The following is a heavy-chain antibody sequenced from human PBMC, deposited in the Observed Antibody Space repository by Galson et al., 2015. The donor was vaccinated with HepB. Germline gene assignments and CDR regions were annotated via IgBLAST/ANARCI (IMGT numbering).Heavy chain of an antibody. CDR2: INPSGGST. V-gene: IGHV1-46*01. Sequence: SVKVSCKASGYTFTRYYMHWVRQAPGQGLEWMGIINPSGGSTSYAQKFQGRVTMTRDTSTRTVYMELSSLISEDTAVYYCARAPRHFDFWSGPNYWGQGTLVTVSS. J-gene: IGHJ4*02. CDR1: GYTFTRYY. CDR3: ARAPRHFDFWSGPNY. D-gene: IGHD3-3*01.